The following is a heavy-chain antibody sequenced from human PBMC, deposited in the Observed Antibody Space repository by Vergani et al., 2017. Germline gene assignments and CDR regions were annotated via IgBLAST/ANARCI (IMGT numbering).Heavy chain of an antibody. CDR2: IYYSGST. Sequence: QVQLQESGPGLVKPSETLSLTCTVSGGSISSYYWSWIRQPPGKGLEWIGYIYYSGSTNYNPSLKSRVTISVDTSKNQFSLTLSSVTAADTAVYYCARDKTVGSYGVGYFDLWGRGTLVTVS. CDR3: ARDKTVGSYGVGYFDL. D-gene: IGHD1-26*01. V-gene: IGHV4-59*12. CDR1: GGSISSYY. J-gene: IGHJ2*01.